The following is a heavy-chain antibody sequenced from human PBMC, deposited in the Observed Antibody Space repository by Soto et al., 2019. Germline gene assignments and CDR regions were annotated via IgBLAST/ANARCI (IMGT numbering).Heavy chain of an antibody. CDR1: GFTFSSYA. D-gene: IGHD3-3*02. CDR3: ARGSFLEWLTVDY. CDR2: IRGGGGRT. J-gene: IGHJ4*02. Sequence: GGSLRLSCAASGFTFSSYAMSWVRQAPGKGLEWVSNIRGGGGRTYYADSVKGRFTISRDNAKNSLYLQMNSLRAEDTAVYYCARGSFLEWLTVDYWGQGTLVTVSS. V-gene: IGHV3-23*01.